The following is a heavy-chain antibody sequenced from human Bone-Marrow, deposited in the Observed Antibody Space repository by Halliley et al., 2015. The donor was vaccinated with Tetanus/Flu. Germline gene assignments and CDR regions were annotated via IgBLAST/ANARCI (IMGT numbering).Heavy chain of an antibody. V-gene: IGHV3-74*03. J-gene: IGHJ4*02. D-gene: IGHD1-26*01. CDR3: ARDEAVYTGSRYHLDN. CDR2: ILSDDNIA. Sequence: RILSDDNIATYADAVKGRFTITGDNTKNTVFLQLNSLRVEDTGVYYCARDEAVYTGSRYHLDNWGQGTLVTVSS.